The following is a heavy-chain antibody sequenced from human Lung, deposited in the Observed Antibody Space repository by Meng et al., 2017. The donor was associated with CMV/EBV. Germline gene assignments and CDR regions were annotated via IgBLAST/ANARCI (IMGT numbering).Heavy chain of an antibody. CDR1: GFTFSRYA. V-gene: IGHV3-30-3*01. CDR3: ARDGDYCTDGTCYFDY. Sequence: SXKISXAASGFTFSRYAMHWVRQAQGKGLEWVALMSFDGGNIQYTDSLKGRFTISRDNSKNVLYLEMNSLRLEDTAVYYCARDGDYCTDGTCYFDYWGQGTLVXVSS. D-gene: IGHD2-8*01. CDR2: MSFDGGNI. J-gene: IGHJ4*02.